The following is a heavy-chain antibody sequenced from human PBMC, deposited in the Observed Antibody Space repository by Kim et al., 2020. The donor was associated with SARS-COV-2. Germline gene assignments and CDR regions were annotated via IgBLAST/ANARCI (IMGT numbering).Heavy chain of an antibody. D-gene: IGHD6-13*01. V-gene: IGHV4-34*01. CDR1: GGSFSGYY. CDR3: AKAAAGTIDY. J-gene: IGHJ4*02. Sequence: SETLSLTCAVYGGSFSGYYWSWIRQPPGKGLEWIGEINHSGSTNYNPSLKSRVTISVDTSKNQFSLKLSSVTAADTAVYYCAKAAAGTIDYWGQGTLVTV. CDR2: INHSGST.